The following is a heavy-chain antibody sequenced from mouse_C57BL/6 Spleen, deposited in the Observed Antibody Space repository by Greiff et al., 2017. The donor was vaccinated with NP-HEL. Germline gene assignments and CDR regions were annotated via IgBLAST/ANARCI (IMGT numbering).Heavy chain of an antibody. CDR1: GYTFTSYW. J-gene: IGHJ4*01. V-gene: IGHV1-69*01. Sequence: VQLQQPGAELVMPGASVKLSCKASGYTFTSYWMHWVKQRPGQGLEWIGEIDPSDSYTNYNQKFKGKSTLTVDKSSSTAYMQLSSLTSEDSAVYYCVRGDYGNYAMDYWGQGTSVTVSS. CDR2: IDPSDSYT. D-gene: IGHD2-1*01. CDR3: VRGDYGNYAMDY.